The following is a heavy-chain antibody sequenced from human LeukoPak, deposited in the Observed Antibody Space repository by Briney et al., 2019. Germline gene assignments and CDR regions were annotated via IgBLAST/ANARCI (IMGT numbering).Heavy chain of an antibody. D-gene: IGHD2-2*01. V-gene: IGHV4-38-2*02. CDR3: ASPGYCSSTSCYYYYMDV. CDR2: IYHSGST. Sequence: SETLSLTCTVSGYSISSGYYWGWIRLPPGKGLEWIGSIYHSGSTYYNPSLRSRVTISVDTSKNQFSLKLSSVTAADTAVYYCASPGYCSSTSCYYYYMDVWGKGTTVTVSS. CDR1: GYSISSGYY. J-gene: IGHJ6*03.